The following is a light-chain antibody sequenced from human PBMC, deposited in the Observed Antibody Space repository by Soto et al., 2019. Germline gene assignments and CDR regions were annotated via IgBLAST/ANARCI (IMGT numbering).Light chain of an antibody. CDR1: SSDVGGYNY. CDR2: EVS. Sequence: QSALTQPASVSGSPGQSITISCTGTSSDVGGYNYVSWYQQHPGKAPKLMIYEVSNRPSGVSNRFSGSKSGNTAPLTISGLQAEDEDDYYCSSYTSSSTRVFGTGTKLTVL. V-gene: IGLV2-14*01. J-gene: IGLJ1*01. CDR3: SSYTSSSTRV.